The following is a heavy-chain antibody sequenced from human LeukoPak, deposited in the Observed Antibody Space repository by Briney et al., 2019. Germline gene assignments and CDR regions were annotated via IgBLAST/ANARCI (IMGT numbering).Heavy chain of an antibody. V-gene: IGHV1-24*01. CDR1: GYTLTELS. Sequence: ASVKASCKVSGYTLTELSMHWVRQAPGKGLEWMGGFDPEDGETIYAQKFQGRVTMTEDTSTDTAYMELSSLRSEDTAVYYCAASLYYYDSSGSRHGGYSWGQGTLVTVSS. CDR3: AASLYYYDSSGSRHGGYS. CDR2: FDPEDGET. J-gene: IGHJ4*02. D-gene: IGHD3-22*01.